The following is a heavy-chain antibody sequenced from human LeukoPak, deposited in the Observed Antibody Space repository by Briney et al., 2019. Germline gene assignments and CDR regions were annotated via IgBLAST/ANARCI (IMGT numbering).Heavy chain of an antibody. CDR1: GFTFSNYW. CDR2: IKEDGSEK. J-gene: IGHJ4*02. D-gene: IGHD3-10*01. CDR3: ARGGKTYGSGSYYNGGHY. Sequence: GGSLRLSCAASGFTFSNYWMSWVRQAPGKGLEWVANIKEDGSEKYYVDSVKGRFTISRDNSKNTLYLQMNSLRAEDTALYHCARGGKTYGSGSYYNGGHYWGQGTLVTVSS. V-gene: IGHV3-7*03.